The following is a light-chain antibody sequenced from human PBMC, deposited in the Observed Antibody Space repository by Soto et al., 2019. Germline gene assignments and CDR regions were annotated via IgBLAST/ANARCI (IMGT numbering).Light chain of an antibody. CDR3: QQAYIKPYT. V-gene: IGKV1-39*01. CDR1: QGISTY. Sequence: DIQVTPSPVSLSASVGDRVTITCRTSQGISTYLNWYQQKAGHAPRLLISGASDLESGAPSRFSGSESGADFTLTINSLRPEDFATYYCQQAYIKPYTFGQGTKVES. J-gene: IGKJ2*01. CDR2: GAS.